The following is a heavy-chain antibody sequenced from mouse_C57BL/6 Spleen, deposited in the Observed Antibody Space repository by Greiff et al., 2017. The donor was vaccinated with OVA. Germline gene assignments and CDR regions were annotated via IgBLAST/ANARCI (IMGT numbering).Heavy chain of an antibody. Sequence: VKLQESGPGLVQPSQCLSITCTVSGFSFTSYGVHWVRQSPGKGLEWLGVIWSGGSTDYNAAFISRLSISTDDTKSQVFFKMNRLQADDTAIYYGASLYDYDAGAYYAMDYWGQGTSVTVSS. D-gene: IGHD2-4*01. J-gene: IGHJ4*01. V-gene: IGHV2-2*01. CDR1: GFSFTSYG. CDR3: ASLYDYDAGAYYAMDY. CDR2: IWSGGST.